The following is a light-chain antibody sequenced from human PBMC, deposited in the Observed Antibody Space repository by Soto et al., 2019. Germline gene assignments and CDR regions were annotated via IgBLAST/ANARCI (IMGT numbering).Light chain of an antibody. CDR1: SSDAGGSNY. Sequence: QSALTQPASVSGSPGQSITISCTGTSSDAGGSNYVSWYQQHPGKATKLMIYEVSNRPSGVSNRFSGSKSGNTASLTISGLQAEDEADYYCSSYTSSSTWVFGGGTKLTVL. CDR3: SSYTSSSTWV. J-gene: IGLJ3*02. V-gene: IGLV2-14*01. CDR2: EVS.